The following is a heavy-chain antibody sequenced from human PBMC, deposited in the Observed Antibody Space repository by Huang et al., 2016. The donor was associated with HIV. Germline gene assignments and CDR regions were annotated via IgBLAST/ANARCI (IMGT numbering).Heavy chain of an antibody. CDR2: INHSEST. Sequence: QAHLEQWGAGLLKPSETLSLTCAVYGWSFSNYHWSWIRQPPGKGLEWMGQINHSESTNYNPPYKSRVSMSVDLSKNQFSLKLGSVTAADTAIYYCARMEETYYYYVLDVWGQGTTVTVSS. D-gene: IGHD1-1*01. V-gene: IGHV4-34*01. J-gene: IGHJ6*02. CDR1: GWSFSNYH. CDR3: ARMEETYYYYVLDV.